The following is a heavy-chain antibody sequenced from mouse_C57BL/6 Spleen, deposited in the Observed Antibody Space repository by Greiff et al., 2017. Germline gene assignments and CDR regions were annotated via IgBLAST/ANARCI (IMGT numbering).Heavy chain of an antibody. V-gene: IGHV1-76*01. J-gene: IGHJ2*01. Sequence: QVQLQQSGAELVRPGASVKLSCKASGYTFTDYYLHWVKQRPGQGLEWIARMYPGRGNTSYNEKFKGKATLTAETPSSAASMQLSSLTSEDTAVYFCAKRGAEDYLDVWGKGTTLTVSS. CDR3: AKRGAEDYLDV. CDR1: GYTFTDYY. CDR2: MYPGRGNT.